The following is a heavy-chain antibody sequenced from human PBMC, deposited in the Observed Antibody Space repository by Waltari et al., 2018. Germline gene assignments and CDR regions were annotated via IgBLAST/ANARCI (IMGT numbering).Heavy chain of an antibody. CDR2: IYSGGST. CDR1: GFTVSSNY. Sequence: EVQLVESGGGLIQPGGSLRLSCAASGFTVSSNYMSWVRQAPGKGLEWVSVIYSGGSTYYSDSVKGRFTISRDNSKNTLYLQMNSLGAEDTAVYYCARGPWGDFFYYYGMDVWGQGTTVTVSS. V-gene: IGHV3-53*01. D-gene: IGHD3-16*01. CDR3: ARGPWGDFFYYYGMDV. J-gene: IGHJ6*02.